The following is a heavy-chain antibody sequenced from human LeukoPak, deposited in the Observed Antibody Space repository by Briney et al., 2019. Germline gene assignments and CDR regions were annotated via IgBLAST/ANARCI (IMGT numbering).Heavy chain of an antibody. CDR3: ARKLYSYGTSPAGWFGP. J-gene: IGHJ5*02. CDR1: GFIFSTYW. D-gene: IGHD3-10*01. V-gene: IGHV3-7*01. CDR2: IKQDGSDE. Sequence: PGGSLILSCEVSGFIFSTYWMTWGRQAPGKGLEGLATIKQDGSDEYYVDSVMGRFTIFRDNAKNSLYLQMDGLRAEDTAVYHCARKLYSYGTSPAGWFGPWGQGTLVTVSS.